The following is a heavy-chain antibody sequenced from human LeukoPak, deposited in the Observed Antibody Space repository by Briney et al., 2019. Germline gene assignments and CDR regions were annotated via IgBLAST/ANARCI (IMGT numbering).Heavy chain of an antibody. CDR2: FDPEDGET. Sequence: ASVSVSCKVSVYTLTELSMHWVRQAPAKGLEWMGGFDPEDGETIYAQKLQGRVTMTEDTSKDTAYMELSSLRSEGTAVYYCATVPRSPIWFGEPAFDPWGQGTLVTVSS. V-gene: IGHV1-24*01. D-gene: IGHD3-10*01. CDR1: VYTLTELS. CDR3: ATVPRSPIWFGEPAFDP. J-gene: IGHJ5*02.